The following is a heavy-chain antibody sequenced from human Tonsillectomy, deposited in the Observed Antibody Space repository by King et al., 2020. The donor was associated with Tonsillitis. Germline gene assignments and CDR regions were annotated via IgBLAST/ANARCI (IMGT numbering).Heavy chain of an antibody. D-gene: IGHD3-16*02. Sequence: QLVQSGGGVVQPGGSLRLSCAASGFTFSSYGMHWVRQAPGKGLEWVAFIRYDGSNKYYADSVKGRFTISRDNSKNTLYLQMNSLRAEDTAVYYCAKEGDYVCVSYRYLIIDYWGQGTLVTVSS. CDR1: GFTFSSYG. CDR2: IRYDGSNK. V-gene: IGHV3-30*02. CDR3: AKEGDYVCVSYRYLIIDY. J-gene: IGHJ4*02.